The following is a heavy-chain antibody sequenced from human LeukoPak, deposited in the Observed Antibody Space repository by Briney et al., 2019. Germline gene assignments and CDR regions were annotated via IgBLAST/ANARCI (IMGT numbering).Heavy chain of an antibody. CDR1: GFTFSSST. V-gene: IGHV3-21*01. CDR2: ISSSGIHM. J-gene: IGHJ2*01. Sequence: GGSLRLSCAASGFTFSSSTMNWVRQAPGKGLGWVSSISSSGIHMNYADSVKGRFTIARDNAKNSLYLQMNSLGADDTAVYYCAREEYYFGSGSRTYWYFDLWGRGTLVTVSS. D-gene: IGHD3-10*01. CDR3: AREEYYFGSGSRTYWYFDL.